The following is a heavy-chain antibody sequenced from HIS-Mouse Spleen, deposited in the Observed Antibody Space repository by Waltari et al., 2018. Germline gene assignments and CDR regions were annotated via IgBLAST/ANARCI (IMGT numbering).Heavy chain of an antibody. D-gene: IGHD2-2*01. Sequence: EVQLVESGGGLVQPGGSLRLSCAASGFTFSSYWMSGVRQAPGKGLQWVANIKQDGSEKYYVDSVKGRFTISRDNAKNSLYLQMNSLRAEDTAVYYCASLAVVVPAAMRPYYYYGMDVWGQGTTVTVSS. CDR2: IKQDGSEK. CDR1: GFTFSSYW. CDR3: ASLAVVVPAAMRPYYYYGMDV. V-gene: IGHV3-7*01. J-gene: IGHJ6*02.